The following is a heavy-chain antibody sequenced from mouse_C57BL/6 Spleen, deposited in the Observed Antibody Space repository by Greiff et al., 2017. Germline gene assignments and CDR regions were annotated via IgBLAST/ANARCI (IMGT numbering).Heavy chain of an antibody. V-gene: IGHV1-55*01. D-gene: IGHD1-1*01. CDR2: IYPGSGST. CDR3: ARGYYGSRGDFDY. Sequence: QVQLQQSGAELVKPGASVKMSCKASGYTFTSYWITWVKQRPGQGLEWIGDIYPGSGSTNYNEKFKSKATLTVDTSSSTAYMQLSSLTSEDSAVYYCARGYYGSRGDFDYWGQGTTLTVSS. J-gene: IGHJ2*01. CDR1: GYTFTSYW.